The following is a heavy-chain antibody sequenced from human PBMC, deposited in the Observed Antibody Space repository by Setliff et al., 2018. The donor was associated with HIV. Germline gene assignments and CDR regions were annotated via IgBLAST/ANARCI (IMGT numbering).Heavy chain of an antibody. CDR3: ARRHRIGSTNGLFDT. Sequence: GESLKISCKASGYTFMNYWIGWVRQVPGKGLEWVGIIYPGDFETRYGPSFRGQVTISVQKSLNTAYLQWTVLKASDTAMYYCARRHRIGSTNGLFDTWGQETLVTVSS. V-gene: IGHV5-51*01. D-gene: IGHD2-2*01. J-gene: IGHJ5*02. CDR1: GYTFMNYW. CDR2: IYPGDFET.